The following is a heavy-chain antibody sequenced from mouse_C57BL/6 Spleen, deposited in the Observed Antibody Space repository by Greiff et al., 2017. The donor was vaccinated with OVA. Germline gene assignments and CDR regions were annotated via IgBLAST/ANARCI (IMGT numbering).Heavy chain of an antibody. D-gene: IGHD2-2*01. Sequence: QVQLQQSGAELVRPGTSVKVSCKASGYAFTNYLIEWVKQRPGQGLEWIGVINPGSGGTNYNEKFKGKATLTADKSSSTAYMQLSSLTSEDSAVYVCARLGVTTFFDYWGQGTTLTVSS. CDR3: ARLGVTTFFDY. CDR2: INPGSGGT. CDR1: GYAFTNYL. J-gene: IGHJ2*01. V-gene: IGHV1-54*01.